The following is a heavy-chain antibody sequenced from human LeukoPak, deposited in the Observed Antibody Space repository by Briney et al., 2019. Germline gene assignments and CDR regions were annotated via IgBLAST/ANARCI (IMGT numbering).Heavy chain of an antibody. V-gene: IGHV1-2*02. CDR2: INPNSGGT. CDR1: GYTFTGYY. D-gene: IGHD2-15*01. CDR3: ASLFCSGGSCYSGVGAFDI. Sequence: ASVKVSCKASGYTFTGYYMHWVRQAPGRGLEWMGWINPNSGGTTYAQKFQGRVTMTRDTSISTAYMELSRLRSDDTAVYYCASLFCSGGSCYSGVGAFDIWGQGTMVTVSS. J-gene: IGHJ3*02.